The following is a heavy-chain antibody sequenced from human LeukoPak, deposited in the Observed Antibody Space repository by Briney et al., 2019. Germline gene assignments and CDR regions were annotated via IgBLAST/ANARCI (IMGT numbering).Heavy chain of an antibody. CDR3: ARTNPGGLPTGEFDY. V-gene: IGHV3-21*04. J-gene: IGHJ4*02. CDR1: GFTFSSYS. CDR2: ISSSSSYI. D-gene: IGHD7-27*01. Sequence: PGGSLRLSCAASGFTFSSYSMNWVRQAPGKGLEWVSSISSSSSYIYYADSVKGRFTISRDNAKNSLYLQMNSLRAEDTAVYYCARTNPGGLPTGEFDYWGQGTLATVSS.